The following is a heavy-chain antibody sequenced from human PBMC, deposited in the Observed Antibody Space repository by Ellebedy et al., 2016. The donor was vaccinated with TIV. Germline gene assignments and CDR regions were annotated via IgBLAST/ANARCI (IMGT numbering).Heavy chain of an antibody. V-gene: IGHV3-66*01. CDR3: ARDPSIVGAN. D-gene: IGHD1-26*01. J-gene: IGHJ4*02. Sequence: PGGSLRLSCAAWGFSFSNFWMSWVRQAPGKGLEWVSVIYSGGSTYYADSVKGRFTISRDNSKNTLYLQINRLRAEDTAVYYCARDPSIVGANWGQGTLVTVSS. CDR2: IYSGGST. CDR1: GFSFSNFW.